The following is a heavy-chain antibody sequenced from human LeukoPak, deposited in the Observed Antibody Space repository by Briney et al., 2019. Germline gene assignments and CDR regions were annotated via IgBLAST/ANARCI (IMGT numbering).Heavy chain of an antibody. CDR3: ARHLNPNYFDY. Sequence: GESLKISCQASGYTFTSYWIAWVRQMPGKGLEWMGTIYPGDSDTKYSPSFQGHVTISVDRATTTAHLQWSSLKASDSAMYYCARHLNPNYFDYWGQGTLVTVPS. CDR1: GYTFTSYW. V-gene: IGHV5-51*01. CDR2: IYPGDSDT. J-gene: IGHJ4*02.